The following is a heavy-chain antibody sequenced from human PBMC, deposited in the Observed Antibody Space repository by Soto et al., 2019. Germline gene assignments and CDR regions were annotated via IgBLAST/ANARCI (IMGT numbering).Heavy chain of an antibody. CDR3: VRRVSGNYDY. J-gene: IGHJ4*02. Sequence: EVQLAESGGGMVQPGGSLRLSCVASGFTFSSYDMHWVRQAPGKGLEYVSSISSNGGTTYYGNSVKGRFTISRDNSKNTLYLQMGSLRAEYMDVYYCVRRVSGNYDYWGEGTLVTVSS. CDR1: GFTFSSYD. CDR2: ISSNGGTT. V-gene: IGHV3-64*01. D-gene: IGHD1-7*01.